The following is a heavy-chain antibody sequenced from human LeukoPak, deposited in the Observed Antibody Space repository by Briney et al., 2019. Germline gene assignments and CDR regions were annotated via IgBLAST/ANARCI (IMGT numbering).Heavy chain of an antibody. J-gene: IGHJ2*01. CDR3: ARVVVAATVWYFDL. V-gene: IGHV1-8*03. CDR2: MNPNSGNT. D-gene: IGHD2-15*01. Sequence: ASVKVSCKASGYTFTSYDINCVRRATGQGLEWMGWMNPNSGNTGYAQKFQGRVTITRNTSISTAYMELSSLRSEDTAVYYCARVVVAATVWYFDLWGRGTLVTVSS. CDR1: GYTFTSYD.